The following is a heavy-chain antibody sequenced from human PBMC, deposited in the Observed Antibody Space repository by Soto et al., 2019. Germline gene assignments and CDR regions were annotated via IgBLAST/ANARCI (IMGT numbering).Heavy chain of an antibody. CDR1: GFTFDDYT. J-gene: IGHJ6*02. CDR2: ISWDGGST. CDR3: AKDIEYSSSSDYYGTDV. V-gene: IGHV3-43*01. D-gene: IGHD6-6*01. Sequence: GESLKISCAASGFTFDDYTMHWVRQAPGKGLEWVSLISWDGGSTYYADSVKGRFTISRDNSKNSLYLQMNSLRTEDTALYYCAKDIEYSSSSDYYGTDVWGQGTTVTVSS.